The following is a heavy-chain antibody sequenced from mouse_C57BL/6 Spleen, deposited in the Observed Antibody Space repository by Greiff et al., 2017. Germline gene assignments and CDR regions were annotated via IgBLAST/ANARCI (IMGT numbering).Heavy chain of an antibody. V-gene: IGHV1-18*01. Sequence: EVQLQESGPELVKPGASVKIPCKASGYTFTDYNMDWVKQSHGKSLEWIGDINPNNSGTIYNQKFKGKATLTVDKSSSTAYMELRSLTSEDTAVYYCATYDYYAMDDWGQGTSVTVSS. CDR3: ATYDYYAMDD. CDR1: GYTFTDYN. CDR2: INPNNSGT. D-gene: IGHD6-5*01. J-gene: IGHJ4*01.